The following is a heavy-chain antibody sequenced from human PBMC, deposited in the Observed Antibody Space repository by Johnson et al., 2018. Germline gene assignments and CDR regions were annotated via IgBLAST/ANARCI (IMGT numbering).Heavy chain of an antibody. CDR3: AKVPGLRFLEWLPLGMDV. CDR2: ISYDGSNK. Sequence: QVQLVESGGGLVKPGGSLRLSCAASGFTFSSYGMHWVRQAPGKGLEWVAVISYDGSNKYYADSVKGRFTISRDNSKNTLYLQMNSLRAEDTAVYYCAKVPGLRFLEWLPLGMDVWGQGTTVTVSS. D-gene: IGHD3-3*01. V-gene: IGHV3-30*18. CDR1: GFTFSSYG. J-gene: IGHJ6*02.